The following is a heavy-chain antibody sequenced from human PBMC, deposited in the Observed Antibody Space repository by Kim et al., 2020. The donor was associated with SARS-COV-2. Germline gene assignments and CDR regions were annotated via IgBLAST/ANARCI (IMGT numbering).Heavy chain of an antibody. D-gene: IGHD3-10*01. Sequence: SVKVSCKASGGTFSSYAISWVRQAPGQGLEWMGGIIPIFGTANYAQKFQGRVTITADKSTSTAYMELSSLRSEDTAVYYCARVYYYGSYGMDVWGQGTTVTVSS. CDR1: GGTFSSYA. CDR2: IIPIFGTA. J-gene: IGHJ6*02. CDR3: ARVYYYGSYGMDV. V-gene: IGHV1-69*06.